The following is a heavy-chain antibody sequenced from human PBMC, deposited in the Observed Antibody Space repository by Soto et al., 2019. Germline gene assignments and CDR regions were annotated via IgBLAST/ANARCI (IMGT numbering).Heavy chain of an antibody. CDR3: ARTIVDIVATIFGMDV. D-gene: IGHD5-12*01. Sequence: ASLKVSCKASGYTFTSYGISWVRQAPGQGLEWMGWISAYNGNTNYAQKLQGRVTMTTDTSTSTAYMELRSLRSDDTAVYYCARTIVDIVATIFGMDVWGQGTTVTVPS. J-gene: IGHJ6*02. CDR1: GYTFTSYG. V-gene: IGHV1-18*01. CDR2: ISAYNGNT.